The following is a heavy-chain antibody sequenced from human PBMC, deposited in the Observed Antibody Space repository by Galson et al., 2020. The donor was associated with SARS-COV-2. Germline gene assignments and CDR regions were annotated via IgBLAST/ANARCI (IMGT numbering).Heavy chain of an antibody. CDR1: GFTFSNSV. J-gene: IGHJ4*02. Sequence: GESLKISCIASGFTFSNSVMHWVRQAPGKGLEWVALVSYDGSTKRYTDSVRGRFTISRDNSKNTLSLQMDGLRSDDTAIYYCATNLIAVVAPYWGQGTLVTVSS. V-gene: IGHV3-30*03. CDR3: ATNLIAVVAPY. D-gene: IGHD6-19*01. CDR2: VSYDGSTK.